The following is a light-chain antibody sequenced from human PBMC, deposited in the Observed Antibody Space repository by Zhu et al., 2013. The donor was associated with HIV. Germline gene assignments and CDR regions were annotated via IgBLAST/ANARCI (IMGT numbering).Light chain of an antibody. CDR3: MQRIEFPRIT. V-gene: IGKV2-30*02. CDR2: KVS. Sequence: DAVMDQSPHPLPVILGQPASISCRSSQSLVHSDGNTYLNWFHQRPGQSPRRLIYKVSDRDSGAPDRFSGSGSGTDFTLKISRVEAEDVGVYYCMQRIEFPRITFGQGTRLEIK. CDR1: QSLVHSDGNTY. J-gene: IGKJ5*01.